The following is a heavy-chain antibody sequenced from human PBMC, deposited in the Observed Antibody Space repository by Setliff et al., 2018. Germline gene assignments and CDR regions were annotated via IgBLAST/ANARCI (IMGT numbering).Heavy chain of an antibody. CDR3: ARVTLSYCSGGSCYGWFDP. CDR2: ISAYNGNT. V-gene: IGHV1-18*01. D-gene: IGHD2-15*01. Sequence: ASVKVSCKASGYTFTNYGISWVRQAPGQGLEWMGWISAYNGNTNYAQKLQGRVTMTTDTSTSTAYMELRSLRSDDTAVYYCARVTLSYCSGGSCYGWFDPWGQGTQVTVSS. CDR1: GYTFTNYG. J-gene: IGHJ5*02.